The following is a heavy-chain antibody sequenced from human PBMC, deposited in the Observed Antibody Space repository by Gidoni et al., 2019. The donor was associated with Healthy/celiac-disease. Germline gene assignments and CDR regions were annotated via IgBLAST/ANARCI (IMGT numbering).Heavy chain of an antibody. V-gene: IGHV3-49*05. Sequence: EVQLVESGGGLVKPGRSLRLSCTASGFTFGDYAMSWFRQAPGKGLEWVGFIRSKAYGGTTEYAASVKGRFTISRDDSKSIAYLQMNSLKTEDTAVYYCTRDRDSYGYDYYYGMDVWGQGTTVTVSS. CDR1: GFTFGDYA. D-gene: IGHD5-18*01. J-gene: IGHJ6*02. CDR2: IRSKAYGGTT. CDR3: TRDRDSYGYDYYYGMDV.